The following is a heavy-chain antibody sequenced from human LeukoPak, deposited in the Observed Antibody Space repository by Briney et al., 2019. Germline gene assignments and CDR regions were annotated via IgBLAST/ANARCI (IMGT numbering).Heavy chain of an antibody. CDR2: IHYSGGT. Sequence: SETLSLTCTVSGGSITSSNYYWGWVRQPPGKGLQWIGSIHYSGGTYYNPSLKSRITISVDTSKNQFSLKLSSVTAADTAVYFCARQHYVSPFGFSGFWGQGTLVTVSS. V-gene: IGHV4-39*01. CDR3: ARQHYVSPFGFSGF. CDR1: GGSITSSNYY. J-gene: IGHJ4*02. D-gene: IGHD3-10*01.